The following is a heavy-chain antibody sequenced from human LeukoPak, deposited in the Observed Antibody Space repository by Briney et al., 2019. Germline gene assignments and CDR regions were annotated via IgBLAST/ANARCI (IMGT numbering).Heavy chain of an antibody. Sequence: GGSLRLSCAASGFSFSSYAMHWVRQAPGKGLEWVALISYDGNNKYYADSVKGRFTISRDTSKNTLYLQLNSLRPEDTAMYYCVRDRCSSCHYFDRWGQGTLVAASS. CDR2: ISYDGNNK. CDR3: VRDRCSSCHYFDR. V-gene: IGHV3-30-3*01. J-gene: IGHJ4*02. CDR1: GFSFSSYA. D-gene: IGHD6-13*01.